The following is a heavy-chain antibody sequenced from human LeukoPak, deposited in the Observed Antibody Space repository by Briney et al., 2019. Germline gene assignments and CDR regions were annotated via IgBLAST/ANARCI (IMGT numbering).Heavy chain of an antibody. V-gene: IGHV4-59*01. CDR2: IYYSGST. CDR1: GGSISSYY. J-gene: IGHJ6*02. CDR3: ARGTPMVAMDV. Sequence: SETLSLTCTVSGGSISSYYWSWLRQPPGKGLEWIGYIYYSGSTNYNPSLKSRVTISVDTSKNQFSLKLSSVTAADTAVYYCARGTPMVAMDVWGQGTTVTVSS. D-gene: IGHD3-10*01.